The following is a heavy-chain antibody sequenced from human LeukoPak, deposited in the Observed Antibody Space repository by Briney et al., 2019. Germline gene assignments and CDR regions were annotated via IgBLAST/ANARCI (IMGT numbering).Heavy chain of an antibody. CDR2: IYSGGST. D-gene: IGHD6-19*01. CDR3: ARGGSGWYPFDY. Sequence: GGSLRLSCAASGFTVSINYMTWVRQAPGKGLEWVSVIYSGGSTYYADSVKGRFTISRDNFKNTLYLQMNSLRAEDTAVYYCARGGSGWYPFDYWGQGTLVTVSS. V-gene: IGHV3-66*01. CDR1: GFTVSINY. J-gene: IGHJ4*02.